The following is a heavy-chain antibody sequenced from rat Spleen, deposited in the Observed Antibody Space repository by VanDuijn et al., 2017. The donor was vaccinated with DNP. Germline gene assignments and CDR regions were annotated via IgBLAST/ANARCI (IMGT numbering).Heavy chain of an antibody. CDR2: ITRSGGST. V-gene: IGHV5-31*01. CDR1: GFTFNNYW. D-gene: IGHD1-10*01. CDR3: AREQHFYFDY. Sequence: EVQLVESGGDLVQPGRSLKLSCVASGFTFNNYWMTWIRQVPGKGLEWVASITRSGGSTYYPESVKGRFTISRDNSQSSLYLQMNSLKSEDTATYYCAREQHFYFDYWGQGVMVTVSS. J-gene: IGHJ2*01.